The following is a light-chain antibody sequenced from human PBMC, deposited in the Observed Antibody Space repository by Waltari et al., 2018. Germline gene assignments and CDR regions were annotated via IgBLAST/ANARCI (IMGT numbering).Light chain of an antibody. CDR2: GAS. J-gene: IGKJ1*01. CDR3: QQYKNWPPSPWT. CDR1: QSVSSN. Sequence: EIVMTQSPATLSVSPGERATLSCRASQSVSSNLAWYQQKPGQAPRLLMYGASTRATGIPARLSGSRSGTEFTLTISSLQSEDFAVYYCQQYKNWPPSPWTFGQGTKVEIK. V-gene: IGKV3-15*01.